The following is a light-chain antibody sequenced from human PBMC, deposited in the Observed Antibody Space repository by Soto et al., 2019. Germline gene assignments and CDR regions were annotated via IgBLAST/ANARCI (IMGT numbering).Light chain of an antibody. CDR1: SSDVGGYNY. V-gene: IGLV2-14*01. CDR3: SSYTSSSTLV. Sequence: QSALTQPASVSGSPGQSITISCTGTSSDVGGYNYVSWYQQHPGKAPKLMIYDVSNRPSGVSNRFSGSKSGNTVSLTISGLQAEDEDDYYCSSYTSSSTLVFGGGTQLTVL. J-gene: IGLJ2*01. CDR2: DVS.